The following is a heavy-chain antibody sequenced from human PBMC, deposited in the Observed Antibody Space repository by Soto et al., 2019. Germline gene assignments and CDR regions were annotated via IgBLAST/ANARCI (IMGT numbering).Heavy chain of an antibody. CDR3: ARAGGGYCTNGVCYGDNWFDP. CDR2: ISPYNGDT. D-gene: IGHD2-8*01. J-gene: IGHJ5*02. CDR1: GYTFISYG. Sequence: QVQLAQSGPEMKKPGASVTVSCKASGYTFISYGITWVRQAPGQGLEWVGWISPYNGDTNYAQSFQGRLSMTTDPSTSTAYMYLRGLRSDDTAVYYCARAGGGYCTNGVCYGDNWFDPWGQGTLVSVSS. V-gene: IGHV1-18*01.